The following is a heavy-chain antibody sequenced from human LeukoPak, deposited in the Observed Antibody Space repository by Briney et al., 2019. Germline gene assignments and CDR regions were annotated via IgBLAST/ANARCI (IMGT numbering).Heavy chain of an antibody. Sequence: SETLSLTCTVSGYSISSGFYWGWIRQPPGKGLEWIGSIYHSGSTYYNPSLKSRVTISVDTSKNQFSLKLSSVTAADTAVYYCVRDQREYCSGGSCYFVYWGQGTLVTVSS. J-gene: IGHJ4*02. CDR1: GYSISSGFY. CDR2: IYHSGST. V-gene: IGHV4-38-2*02. D-gene: IGHD2-15*01. CDR3: VRDQREYCSGGSCYFVY.